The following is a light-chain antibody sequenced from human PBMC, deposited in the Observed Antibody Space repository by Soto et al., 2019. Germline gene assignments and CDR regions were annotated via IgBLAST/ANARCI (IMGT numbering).Light chain of an antibody. CDR2: GAS. V-gene: IGKV3-20*01. J-gene: IGKJ1*01. CDR3: KQYGSSGT. Sequence: EIVLPKSPGTLSLSPGASSTLSGRASQSVSNNYLAWYQQKPGQAPRLLIYGASNRATGIPDRFSGSGSGTDFTLTISRLEPEDFAVYYRKQYGSSGTFGKGTKVDIK. CDR1: QSVSNNY.